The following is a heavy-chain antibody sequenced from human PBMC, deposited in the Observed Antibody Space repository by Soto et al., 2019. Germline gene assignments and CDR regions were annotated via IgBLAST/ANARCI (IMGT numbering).Heavy chain of an antibody. D-gene: IGHD2-2*01. V-gene: IGHV3-9*01. J-gene: IGHJ6*03. Sequence: PGGSLRLSCAASGFTFDDYAMHWVRQAPGKGLEWVSGISWNSGSIGYADSVKGRFTISRDNAKNSLYLQMNSLRAEDTALYYCAKDTSGDIVVVPAGSYYYYMDVWGKGTTVTVSS. CDR2: ISWNSGSI. CDR1: GFTFDDYA. CDR3: AKDTSGDIVVVPAGSYYYYMDV.